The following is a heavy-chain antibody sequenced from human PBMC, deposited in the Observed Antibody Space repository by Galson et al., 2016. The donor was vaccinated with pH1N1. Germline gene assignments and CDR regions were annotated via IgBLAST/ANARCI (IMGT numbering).Heavy chain of an antibody. CDR1: GYSFSTCW. D-gene: IGHD2-2*01. J-gene: IGHJ6*03. CDR2: IYPGDSDT. CDR3: ARLGIPATIDYHYYMDV. V-gene: IGHV5-51*01. Sequence: QSGAEVKKPGESLEISCKGTGYSFSTCWIAWVRQMPGEGLEWMGIIYPGDSDTRYSPSFQGQVTISADKSISAAYLQWSSLQASDTAMYFCARLGIPATIDYHYYMDVWGKGTTVTVSS.